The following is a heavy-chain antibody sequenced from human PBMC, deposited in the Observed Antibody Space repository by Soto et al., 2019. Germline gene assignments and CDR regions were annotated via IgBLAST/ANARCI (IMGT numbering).Heavy chain of an antibody. CDR3: AKGPYSSGYYYHNDAFDI. CDR1: GFTFSSYA. D-gene: IGHD3-22*01. Sequence: EVQLLESGGGLVQPGGSLRLSCAASGFTFSSYAMSWVRQAPGKGLEWVSAISGSGGSTYYADSVKGRFTSSRDNSKNTLHLQMNSLRDEDTAVYYCAKGPYSSGYYYHNDAFDIWGQGTMVTVSS. V-gene: IGHV3-23*01. J-gene: IGHJ3*02. CDR2: ISGSGGST.